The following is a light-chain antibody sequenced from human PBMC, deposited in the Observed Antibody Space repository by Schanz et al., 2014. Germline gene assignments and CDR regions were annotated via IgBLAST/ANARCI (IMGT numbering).Light chain of an antibody. Sequence: QSALTQPASVSGSPGQSITISCTGTTNDIGAYNYVAWYQHHPGKAPKLMIYDVNNRPSGVSNRFSGSKSGNTASLTISGLQAEDEADYYCSSYTSSSSFVFGTGTKLTVL. CDR1: TNDIGAYNY. V-gene: IGLV2-14*03. CDR2: DVN. CDR3: SSYTSSSSFV. J-gene: IGLJ1*01.